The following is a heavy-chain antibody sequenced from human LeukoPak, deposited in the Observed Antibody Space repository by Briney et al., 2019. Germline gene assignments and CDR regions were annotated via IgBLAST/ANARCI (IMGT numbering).Heavy chain of an antibody. D-gene: IGHD2-2*01. V-gene: IGHV4-59*08. Sequence: PSETLSLTCTVSGGSISSYYWSWIRQPPGKGLEWIGYIYYSGSTNYNPSLKSRVTISVDTSKNQFSLKLSSVTAADTAVYYCARFRALIVVVPAAKVWFDPWGQGTLVTVSS. CDR2: IYYSGST. J-gene: IGHJ5*02. CDR1: GGSISSYY. CDR3: ARFRALIVVVPAAKVWFDP.